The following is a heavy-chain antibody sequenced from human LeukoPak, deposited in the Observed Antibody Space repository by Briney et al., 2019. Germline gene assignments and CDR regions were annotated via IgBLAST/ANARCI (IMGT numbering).Heavy chain of an antibody. CDR1: GYTFTSYG. J-gene: IGHJ6*03. D-gene: IGHD3-9*01. CDR2: ISAYNGNT. CDR3: ARFIAVLTGTYYYYYMDV. V-gene: IGHV1-18*01. Sequence: ASVKVSCKASGYTFTSYGISWVRQAPGQGLEWMGWISAYNGNTNYAQKLQGRVTMTTDTSTSTAYMELRSLRSDDTAVYYCARFIAVLTGTYYYYYMDVWGKGTTVTVSS.